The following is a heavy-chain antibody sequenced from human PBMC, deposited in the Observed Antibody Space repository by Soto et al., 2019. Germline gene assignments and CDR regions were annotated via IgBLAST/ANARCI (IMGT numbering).Heavy chain of an antibody. CDR1: GGTFSSYA. V-gene: IGHV1-2*04. D-gene: IGHD6-6*01. CDR2: IIPNSGGA. J-gene: IGHJ6*02. Sequence: ASVKVSCKASGGTFSSYAISCVRQAPGQGLEWMGWIIPNSGGANYAQKFQGWVTMTRDTSISTAYMELSRLRSDDTAVYYCARDSPRSSSLYGMDVWGQGTTVTVSS. CDR3: ARDSPRSSSLYGMDV.